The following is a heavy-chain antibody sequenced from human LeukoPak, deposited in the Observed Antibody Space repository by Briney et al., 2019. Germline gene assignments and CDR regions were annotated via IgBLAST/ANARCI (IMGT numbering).Heavy chain of an antibody. D-gene: IGHD2-2*02. CDR2: ISGSGGST. J-gene: IGHJ3*02. Sequence: GGSLRLSCAASGFTFSSYAMSWVRQAPGKGLEWVSAISGSGGSTYYADSVKGRFTISRDNSKNTLYLQMNSLRAEDTAVYYCAKKSGGSYCSSTSCHKGPGAFDIWGQGTMVTVSS. CDR1: GFTFSSYA. CDR3: AKKSGGSYCSSTSCHKGPGAFDI. V-gene: IGHV3-23*01.